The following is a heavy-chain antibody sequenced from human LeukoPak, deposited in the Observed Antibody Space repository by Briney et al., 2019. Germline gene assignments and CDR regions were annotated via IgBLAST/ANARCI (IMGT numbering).Heavy chain of an antibody. CDR3: ARAHYYDSSGYYYSSYYFDY. Sequence: GGSLRLSCAASGFPFSIYAMSWVRQAPGKGLEWVSVIYSGGSTYYADSAKGRFTISRDNSKNTLYLQMNSLRAEDTAVYYCARAHYYDSSGYYYSSYYFDYWGQGTLVTVSS. CDR2: IYSGGST. D-gene: IGHD3-22*01. J-gene: IGHJ4*02. V-gene: IGHV3-53*01. CDR1: GFPFSIYA.